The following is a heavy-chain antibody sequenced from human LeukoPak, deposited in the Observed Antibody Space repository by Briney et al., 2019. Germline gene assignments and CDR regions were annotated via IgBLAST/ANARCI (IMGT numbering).Heavy chain of an antibody. CDR1: GFIFSNYW. J-gene: IGHJ3*02. CDR3: ARDGGKNIVVAENAFDI. CDR2: IKQDVSEK. D-gene: IGHD2/OR15-2a*01. Sequence: PGGSLRLSCAASGFIFSNYWMAWVRHSPGKGLEWVANIKQDVSEKYPLDSVKGRFTISRDNTKNSLYLQMNSLRDEDTAVYYCARDGGKNIVVAENAFDIWGQGTMVTVSS. V-gene: IGHV3-7*03.